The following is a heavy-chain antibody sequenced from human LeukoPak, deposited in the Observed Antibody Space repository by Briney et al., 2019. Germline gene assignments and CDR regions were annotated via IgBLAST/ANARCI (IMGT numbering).Heavy chain of an antibody. CDR1: GGSISSYY. J-gene: IGHJ6*04. CDR3: ARGTGLLWFGELLVYGMDV. Sequence: SETLSLTCTVSGGSISSYYWSWIRQPPGKGLEGIGYIYYSGSTNYNPSLKSRVTISVDTSKNQFSLKLSSVTAADPAVYYCARGTGLLWFGELLVYGMDVWGKGTTVTVSS. CDR2: IYYSGST. D-gene: IGHD3-10*01. V-gene: IGHV4-59*01.